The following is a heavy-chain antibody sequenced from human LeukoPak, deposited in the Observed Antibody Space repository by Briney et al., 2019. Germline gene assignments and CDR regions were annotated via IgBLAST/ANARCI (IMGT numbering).Heavy chain of an antibody. V-gene: IGHV3-23*01. CDR3: AKDLVSSGWYLSHFDY. J-gene: IGHJ4*02. CDR1: GFTFSSYA. CDR2: ISGSGGST. Sequence: GGSLRLSCAASGFTFSSYAMSWVRQAPGKGLEWVSAISGSGGSTYYADSVKGRFTISRDNSKNTLYLQMNSLRAEDTAVYYCAKDLVSSGWYLSHFDYWGQGTLVTVSS. D-gene: IGHD6-19*01.